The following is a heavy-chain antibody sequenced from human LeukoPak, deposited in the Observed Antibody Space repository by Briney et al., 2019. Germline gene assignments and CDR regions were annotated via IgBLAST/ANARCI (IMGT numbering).Heavy chain of an antibody. J-gene: IGHJ3*02. Sequence: PSETLSLTCTVSGGSISSYYWSWIRQPPGKGLEWIGYIYYSGSTNYNPSLKSRVTISVDTSKNQFSLKLSSVTAADTAVYYCARGRYYDSSGYYDAFDIWGQGTVVTVSS. D-gene: IGHD3-22*01. V-gene: IGHV4-59*01. CDR2: IYYSGST. CDR1: GGSISSYY. CDR3: ARGRYYDSSGYYDAFDI.